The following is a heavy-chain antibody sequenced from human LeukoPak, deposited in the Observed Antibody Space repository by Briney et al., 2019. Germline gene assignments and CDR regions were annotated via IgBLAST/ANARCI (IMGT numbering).Heavy chain of an antibody. V-gene: IGHV1-69*04. J-gene: IGHJ6*02. CDR3: ARDITLAGVYYYYGMDV. Sequence: SVKVSCKASGGTFGSYAISWVRQAPGQGLEWMGRIIPILGIANYAQKFQGRVTITADKSTSTAYMELSSLRSEDTAVYYCARDITLAGVYYYYGMDVWGQGTTVTVSS. D-gene: IGHD1-20*01. CDR2: IIPILGIA. CDR1: GGTFGSYA.